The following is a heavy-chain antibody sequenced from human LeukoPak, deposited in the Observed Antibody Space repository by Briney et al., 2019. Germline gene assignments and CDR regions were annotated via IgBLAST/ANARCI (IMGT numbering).Heavy chain of an antibody. D-gene: IGHD6-13*01. V-gene: IGHV4-59*01. CDR2: IYYSGST. CDR3: ARGRSWDNFDY. CDR1: GGSISSYC. Sequence: PSETLSLTCTVSGGSISSYCWSWIRQPPGKGLEWIGYIYYSGSTNYNPSLKSRVTISVDTSKNQFSLKLSSVTAADTAVYYCARGRSWDNFDYWGQGTLVTVSS. J-gene: IGHJ4*02.